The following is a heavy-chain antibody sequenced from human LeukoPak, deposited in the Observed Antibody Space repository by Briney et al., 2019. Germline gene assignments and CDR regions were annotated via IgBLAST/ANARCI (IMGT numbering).Heavy chain of an antibody. Sequence: GGFLRLSCAASGFTFSSYGMHWVRQAPGKGLEWVSSISSSSSYIYYADSVKGRFTISRDNAKNSLYLQMNSLRAEDTAVYYCARGGWDGYKWSAADYWGQGTLVTVSS. CDR3: ARGGWDGYKWSAADY. CDR2: ISSSSSYI. V-gene: IGHV3-21*01. CDR1: GFTFSSYG. J-gene: IGHJ4*02. D-gene: IGHD5-24*01.